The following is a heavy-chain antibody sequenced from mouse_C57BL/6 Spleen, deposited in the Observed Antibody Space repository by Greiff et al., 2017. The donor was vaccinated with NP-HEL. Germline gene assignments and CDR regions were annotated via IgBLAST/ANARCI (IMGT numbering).Heavy chain of an antibody. CDR1: GYTFTDYY. CDR2: INPYNGGT. V-gene: IGHV1-19*01. D-gene: IGHD2-4*01. J-gene: IGHJ3*01. CDR3: ARRAIYYDYEGFAY. Sequence: VQLQQSGPVLVKPGASVKMSCKASGYTFTDYYMNWVKQSHGKSLEWIGVINPYNGGTSYNQKFKGKATLTVDKSSSTAYMELNSLTSEDSAVYYCARRAIYYDYEGFAYWGQGTLVTVSA.